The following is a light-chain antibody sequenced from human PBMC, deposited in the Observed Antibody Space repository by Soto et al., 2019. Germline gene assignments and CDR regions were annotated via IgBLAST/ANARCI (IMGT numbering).Light chain of an antibody. J-gene: IGLJ2*01. V-gene: IGLV1-40*01. CDR2: GNS. CDR3: QSYDSSLSVV. CDR1: SSNIGAGYD. Sequence: QSVLTQPPSVSGAPGQRVTISCTGSSSNIGAGYDVHWYQQLPGTAPKLLIYGNSNLPSGVPDRFSGSKSGTSASLAITGLQAEDDADYYCQSYDSSLSVVFGGGTKLTVL.